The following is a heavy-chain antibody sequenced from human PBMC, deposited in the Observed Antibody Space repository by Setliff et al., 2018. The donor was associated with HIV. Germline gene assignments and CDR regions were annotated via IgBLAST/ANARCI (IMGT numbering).Heavy chain of an antibody. J-gene: IGHJ3*02. D-gene: IGHD1-26*01. CDR2: IYYHGST. CDR3: AAFSGTYQGAFDI. Sequence: SETLSLTCAVYGGSFSGYYWSWIRQPPGKGLEWIGTIYYHGSTYYNPSLRSRVTISVDTSKNQFSLKLSSVTAADTAMYYCAAFSGTYQGAFDIWGQGTMVTVSS. V-gene: IGHV4-34*01. CDR1: GGSFSGYY.